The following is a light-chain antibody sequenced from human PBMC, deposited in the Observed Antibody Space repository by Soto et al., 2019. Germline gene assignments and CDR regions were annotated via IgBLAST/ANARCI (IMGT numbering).Light chain of an antibody. J-gene: IGKJ4*01. Sequence: DIQMTQSPSTLSASVGDRVTVTCRASQSISSWLAWYQQKPGKAPKLLIYDASSLESGVPSRFSGSGSGTEFTLTISSLQPDDFATYYCQQYNSYWLTFGGGTKVDIK. CDR2: DAS. CDR3: QQYNSYWLT. V-gene: IGKV1-5*01. CDR1: QSISSW.